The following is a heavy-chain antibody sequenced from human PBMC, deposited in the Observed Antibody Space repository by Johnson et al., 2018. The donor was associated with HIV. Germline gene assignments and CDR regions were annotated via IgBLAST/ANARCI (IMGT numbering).Heavy chain of an antibody. V-gene: IGHV3-30*04. J-gene: IGHJ3*02. CDR3: ARDQSEVDAFDI. Sequence: QMLLVESGGGLVQPGRSLRLSCTASGFTFGDYAMSWVRQAPGKGLEWVAVISYDEIKKNYADSVKGRFTISRDNSKNTLYLQMNSLRIEDTAVYYCARDQSEVDAFDIWGQGTMVTVSS. CDR1: GFTFGDYA. CDR2: ISYDEIKK.